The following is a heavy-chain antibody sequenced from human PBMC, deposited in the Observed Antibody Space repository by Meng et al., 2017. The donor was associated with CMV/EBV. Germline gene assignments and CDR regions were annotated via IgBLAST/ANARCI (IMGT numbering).Heavy chain of an antibody. Sequence: ASVKVSCKASGYTFTSYDINWVRQATGQGLEWMGWKNPNSGNTGYAQKFQGRVTITRNTSISTAYMELSSLRSEDTAVYYCARDRGITIFGVVIPAGMDVWGQGTTVTVSS. D-gene: IGHD3-3*01. V-gene: IGHV1-8*03. CDR2: KNPNSGNT. J-gene: IGHJ6*02. CDR3: ARDRGITIFGVVIPAGMDV. CDR1: GYTFTSYD.